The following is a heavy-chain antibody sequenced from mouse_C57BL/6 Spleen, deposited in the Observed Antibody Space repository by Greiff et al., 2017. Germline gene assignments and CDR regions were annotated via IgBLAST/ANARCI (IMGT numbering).Heavy chain of an antibody. CDR2: IHPSDSDN. J-gene: IGHJ1*03. Sequence: QVQLQQPGAELVKPGASVKVSCKASGYTFTSYWMHWVKQRPGQGLEWIGRIHPSDSDNNYNQKFKGKATLTVDKSSRTAYMQLSSLTAEYSAVYYCAPRGYYGSRSYFDVWGTGTTVTVSS. CDR1: GYTFTSYW. D-gene: IGHD1-1*01. V-gene: IGHV1-74*01. CDR3: APRGYYGSRSYFDV.